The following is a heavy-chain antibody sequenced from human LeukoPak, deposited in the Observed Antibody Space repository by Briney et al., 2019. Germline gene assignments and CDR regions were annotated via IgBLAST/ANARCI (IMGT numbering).Heavy chain of an antibody. Sequence: GRTLRLSCAASGFTFSSYWMHWVRQAPGKGLVWVSRINSDGSSTSYADSVKGRFTISRDNAKNTLYLQMNSLRAEDTAVYYCASYDSSGYFNYWGQGTLVTVSS. CDR1: GFTFSSYW. V-gene: IGHV3-74*01. J-gene: IGHJ4*02. D-gene: IGHD3-22*01. CDR2: INSDGSST. CDR3: ASYDSSGYFNY.